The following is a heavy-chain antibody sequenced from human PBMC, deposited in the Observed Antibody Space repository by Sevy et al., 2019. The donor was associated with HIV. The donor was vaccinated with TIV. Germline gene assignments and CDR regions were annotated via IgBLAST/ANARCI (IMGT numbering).Heavy chain of an antibody. V-gene: IGHV1-18*01. D-gene: IGHD2-2*01. Sequence: ASVKVSCKASGYTFISYVVSWVRQAPGQGLEWMGRISAYTGDTIYARKFQARLTMTTDTSTGTAYLELRSLKSDDTAVYYCARDTPQGVVIPPPAMRGGVDFWGQGTLVTVSS. CDR3: ARDTPQGVVIPPPAMRGGVDF. CDR1: GYTFISYV. J-gene: IGHJ4*02. CDR2: ISAYTGDT.